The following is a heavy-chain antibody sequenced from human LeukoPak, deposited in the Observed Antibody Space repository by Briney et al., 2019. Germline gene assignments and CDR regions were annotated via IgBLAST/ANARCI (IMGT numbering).Heavy chain of an antibody. V-gene: IGHV4-34*01. D-gene: IGHD2-2*01. CDR1: GGSFSGYY. Sequence: SETLSLTCAVYGGSFSGYYWSWIRHPPEKRLEWIGEINHSGSTNYNPSLKSRVTISVDTSKNQFSLKLSSVTAADTAVYYCARGGVVVPLGYWGQGTLVTVSS. J-gene: IGHJ4*02. CDR3: ARGGVVVPLGY. CDR2: INHSGST.